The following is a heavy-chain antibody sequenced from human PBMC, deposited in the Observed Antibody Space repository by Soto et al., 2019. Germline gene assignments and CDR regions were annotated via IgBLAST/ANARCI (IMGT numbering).Heavy chain of an antibody. Sequence: SVKVSCKASGGTFSSYTISWVRQAPGQGLEWMGRIIPILGIANYAQKFQGRVTITADKSTSTAYMELSSLRSEDTAVYYCARDYGDLYYYFDYWGQGTLDTVSS. CDR3: ARDYGDLYYYFDY. CDR1: GGTFSSYT. D-gene: IGHD4-17*01. V-gene: IGHV1-69*04. J-gene: IGHJ4*02. CDR2: IIPILGIA.